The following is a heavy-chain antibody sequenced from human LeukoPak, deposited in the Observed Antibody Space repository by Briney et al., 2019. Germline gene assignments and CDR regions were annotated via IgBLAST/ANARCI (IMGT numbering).Heavy chain of an antibody. CDR2: IREDGSEK. Sequence: RGGSLRLSCAASGFTFSSDWMTWAREAPGTGLEGVGNIREDGSEKYYVDSVKGRFTISRDNAKNSLYLQVNSLRAEDTAVYYCARLNYDFWSGVWEGYYMDVWGKGTTVTVSS. CDR3: ARLNYDFWSGVWEGYYMDV. CDR1: GFTFSSDW. D-gene: IGHD3/OR15-3a*01. J-gene: IGHJ6*03. V-gene: IGHV3-7*01.